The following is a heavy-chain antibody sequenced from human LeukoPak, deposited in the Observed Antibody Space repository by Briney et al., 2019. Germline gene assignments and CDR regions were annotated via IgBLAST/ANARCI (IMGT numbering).Heavy chain of an antibody. J-gene: IGHJ4*02. CDR3: ARHTSPRDYFDY. CDR1: GGSINSYY. V-gene: IGHV4-59*08. CDR2: IYYSGSA. Sequence: SETPSLTCTVSGGSINSYYWSWIRQPPGKGLEWIGYIYYSGSANYSPSLKSRLTISVDTSKNQFSLRLSSVTAADTALYYCARHTSPRDYFDYWGQGTLVTVSS.